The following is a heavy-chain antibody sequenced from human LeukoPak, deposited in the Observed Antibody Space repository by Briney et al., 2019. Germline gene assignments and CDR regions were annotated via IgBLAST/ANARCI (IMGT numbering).Heavy chain of an antibody. V-gene: IGHV4-61*02. J-gene: IGHJ4*02. Sequence: TLSLTCTVSGNSISSGDNYWSWIREPAGKGLEWIGRIYTSGSTNYNPSLKSRVTISGDTSKNQFSLRLSSVTAADTAVYYCARASYSYDINGWVPFDYWGQGTLVTVSS. D-gene: IGHD3-22*01. CDR2: IYTSGST. CDR1: GNSISSGDNY. CDR3: ARASYSYDINGWVPFDY.